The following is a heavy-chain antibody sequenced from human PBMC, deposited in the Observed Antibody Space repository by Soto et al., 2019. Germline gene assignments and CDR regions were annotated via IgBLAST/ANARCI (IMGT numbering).Heavy chain of an antibody. D-gene: IGHD3-9*01. CDR2: IWYDGSNK. V-gene: IGHV3-33*01. CDR1: GFTFSSYG. CDR3: ARERRAAFLTGYPHGWFDP. Sequence: QVQLVESGGGVVQPGRSLRLSCAASGFTFSSYGMHWVRQAPGKGLEWVAVIWYDGSNKYYADSVKGRFTISRDNSKNTLYLQMNSLRAEDTAVYYCARERRAAFLTGYPHGWFDPWGQGTLVTVSS. J-gene: IGHJ5*02.